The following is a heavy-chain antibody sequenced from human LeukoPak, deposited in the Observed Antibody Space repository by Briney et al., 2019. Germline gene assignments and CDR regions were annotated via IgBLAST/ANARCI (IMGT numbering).Heavy chain of an antibody. J-gene: IGHJ4*02. V-gene: IGHV3-48*01. Sequence: PGGSLRLSCAASGFTFSSYSMNWVRQAPGKGLEWVSYISSSSSTIYYADSVKGRFTISRDNSKNTLYLQMNSLRAEDTAVYYCARGTSYYDSSGYDYWGQGTLVTVSS. CDR1: GFTFSSYS. CDR2: ISSSSSTI. CDR3: ARGTSYYDSSGYDY. D-gene: IGHD3-22*01.